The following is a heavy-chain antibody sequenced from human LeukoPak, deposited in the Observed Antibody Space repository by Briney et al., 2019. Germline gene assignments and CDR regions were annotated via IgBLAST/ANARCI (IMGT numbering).Heavy chain of an antibody. J-gene: IGHJ4*02. Sequence: GSSVKVSCKASGGTFSSYDINWVRQAPGQGLEWMGWMNPNSGNTGYAQKFQGRVTMTRNTSISTAYMELSSLRSEDTAVYYCARGVLGCTSCHGYWGQGTLVTVSS. CDR1: GGTFSSYD. V-gene: IGHV1-8*02. CDR2: MNPNSGNT. D-gene: IGHD2-2*01. CDR3: ARGVLGCTSCHGY.